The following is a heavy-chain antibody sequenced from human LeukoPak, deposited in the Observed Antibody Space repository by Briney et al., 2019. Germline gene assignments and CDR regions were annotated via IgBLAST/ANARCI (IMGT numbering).Heavy chain of an antibody. CDR2: INPNSGAT. Sequence: EASVKVSCKASGYTFSAYYMHWVRQAPGQGLEWMGWINPNSGATHYAQKFQGRVTMTTDTSSAIGYMDLRRLSSDDTAVYYCARGRDVGLTDFWGQATLVTVSS. J-gene: IGHJ4*02. D-gene: IGHD7-27*01. V-gene: IGHV1-2*02. CDR3: ARGRDVGLTDF. CDR1: GYTFSAYY.